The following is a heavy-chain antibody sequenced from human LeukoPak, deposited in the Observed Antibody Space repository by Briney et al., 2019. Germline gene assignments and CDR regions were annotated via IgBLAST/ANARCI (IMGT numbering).Heavy chain of an antibody. CDR1: GFTFSSYS. J-gene: IGHJ5*02. CDR2: ISSSSGTI. D-gene: IGHD4-17*01. Sequence: GGSLRLSCAVSGFTFSSYSMNWVRQAPGKGLEWVSYISSSSGTIYYADSVKGRFTISRDNAKNSLYLQMNSLRVEGTAVYYCAGSTANWFDPWGQGTLVTVSA. V-gene: IGHV3-48*01. CDR3: AGSTANWFDP.